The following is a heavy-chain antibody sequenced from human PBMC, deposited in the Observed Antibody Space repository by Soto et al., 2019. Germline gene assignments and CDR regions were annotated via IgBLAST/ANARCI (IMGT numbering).Heavy chain of an antibody. D-gene: IGHD3-9*01. V-gene: IGHV1-18*01. Sequence: ASVKVSCKASGYTFTSYGISWVRQAPGQGLEWMGWISAYNGNTNYAQKLQGRVTMTTDTSTSTAYMELSSLRSEDTAVYYCARGYDILTGYYSGGWSFDIWGQGTMVTVSS. J-gene: IGHJ3*02. CDR2: ISAYNGNT. CDR3: ARGYDILTGYYSGGWSFDI. CDR1: GYTFTSYG.